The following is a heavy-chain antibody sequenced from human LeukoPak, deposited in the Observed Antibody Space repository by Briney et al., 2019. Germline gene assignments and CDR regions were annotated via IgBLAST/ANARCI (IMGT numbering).Heavy chain of an antibody. CDR1: GYTFTSYG. Sequence: ASVKVSCKASGYTFTSYGISWVRQAPGQGLEWMGWISAYNGNTNYAQKLQGRVTMTTDTSTSTAYMELRSLRSDDTAVYYCARVVLSGSYMEPPLGYWGQGTLVTVSS. CDR3: ARVVLSGSYMEPPLGY. J-gene: IGHJ4*02. D-gene: IGHD1-26*01. CDR2: ISAYNGNT. V-gene: IGHV1-18*01.